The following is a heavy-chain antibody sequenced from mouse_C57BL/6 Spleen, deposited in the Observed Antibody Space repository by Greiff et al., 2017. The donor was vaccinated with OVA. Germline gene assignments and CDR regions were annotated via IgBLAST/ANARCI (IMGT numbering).Heavy chain of an antibody. CDR2: INPGSGGT. CDR3: ARWADGYYEDY. J-gene: IGHJ2*01. Sequence: QVQLQQSGAELVRPGTSVKVSCKASGYAFTNYLIEWVKQRPGQGLEWIGVINPGSGGTNYNEKFKGKATLTADKSSSTAYMQLSSLTSEDSAVYFCARWADGYYEDYWGQGTTLTVSS. V-gene: IGHV1-54*01. D-gene: IGHD2-3*01. CDR1: GYAFTNYL.